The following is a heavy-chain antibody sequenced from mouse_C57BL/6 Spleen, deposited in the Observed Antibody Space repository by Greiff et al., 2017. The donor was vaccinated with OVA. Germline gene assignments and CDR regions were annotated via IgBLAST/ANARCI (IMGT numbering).Heavy chain of an antibody. CDR1: GYSFTGYY. J-gene: IGHJ1*03. CDR2: INPSTGGT. CDR3: ARGGNYYGSSFPYFDV. Sequence: EVQLQQSGPELVKPGASVKISCKASGYSFTGYYMNWVKQSPEKSLEWIGEINPSTGGTTYNQKFKAKATLTVDKSSSTAYMQLKSLTSEDSAVYYCARGGNYYGSSFPYFDVWGTGTTVTVSS. V-gene: IGHV1-42*01. D-gene: IGHD1-1*01.